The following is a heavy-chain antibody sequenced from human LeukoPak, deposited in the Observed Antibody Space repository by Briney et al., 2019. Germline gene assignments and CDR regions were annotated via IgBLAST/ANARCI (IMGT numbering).Heavy chain of an antibody. J-gene: IGHJ4*02. Sequence: PGGPLSLSCAASGFTFSSYAMSWLRQATGKGLEGVSALSGRGGSTYYADPVKGRFTITRDNSKNTLYLQMNSLRAEDTAVYYCAKGTPSYCSGGSCYSVYFDYWGQGTLVTVSS. CDR3: AKGTPSYCSGGSCYSVYFDY. CDR2: LSGRGGST. CDR1: GFTFSSYA. V-gene: IGHV3-23*01. D-gene: IGHD2-15*01.